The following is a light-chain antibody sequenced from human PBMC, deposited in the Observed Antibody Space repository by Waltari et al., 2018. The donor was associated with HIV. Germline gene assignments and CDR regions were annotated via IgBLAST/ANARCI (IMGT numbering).Light chain of an antibody. J-gene: IGLJ3*02. Sequence: QLVLTQSPSASASLGASVKLTCTLSSGHNSYAIAWHQQHPEKGPRYLMKLKSDGSHKKGDRIPGRFSRSSSWAERYLTISSLQSEDEADYYCQTWATGIRVFGGGTKLTVL. CDR1: SGHNSYA. V-gene: IGLV4-69*01. CDR2: LKSDGSH. CDR3: QTWATGIRV.